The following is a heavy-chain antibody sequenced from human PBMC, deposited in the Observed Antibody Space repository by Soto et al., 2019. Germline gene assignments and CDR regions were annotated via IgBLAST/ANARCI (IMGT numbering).Heavy chain of an antibody. V-gene: IGHV1-18*01. CDR3: ARVESRLDYSTTPFDS. Sequence: QVHLVQPGTEVKKPGASVRVSCKASGYIFSDFGITWVRRAPEQGLEWLGWISVDNGKAHYGQKFQGRVTMTTDTTTNTAYMDLQRLKSDDTAVYYCARVESRLDYSTTPFDSWGQGTLVTVSS. J-gene: IGHJ4*02. D-gene: IGHD4-4*01. CDR1: GYIFSDFG. CDR2: ISVDNGKA.